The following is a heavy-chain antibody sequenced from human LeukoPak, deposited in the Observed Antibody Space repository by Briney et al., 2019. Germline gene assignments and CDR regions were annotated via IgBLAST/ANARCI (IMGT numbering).Heavy chain of an antibody. V-gene: IGHV3-30-3*01. CDR1: GFTFSSYA. Sequence: GGSLRLSCAASGFTFSSYAMHWVRQAPGKGLEWVAVISYDGSNKYYADSVKGRFTISRDNSKNTLYLQMNSLRAEDTAVYYCASYDSSFDAFDIWGQGTMVTVSS. CDR3: ASYDSSFDAFDI. D-gene: IGHD3-22*01. J-gene: IGHJ3*02. CDR2: ISYDGSNK.